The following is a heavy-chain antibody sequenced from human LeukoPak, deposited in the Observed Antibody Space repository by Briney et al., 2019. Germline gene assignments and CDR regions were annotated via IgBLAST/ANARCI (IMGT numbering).Heavy chain of an antibody. D-gene: IGHD5-18*01. CDR3: ARSQGYSYGSGPDY. Sequence: ASVKVSCKASGGTFSSYAISWVRQAPGQGLEWMGWISAYNGNTNYAQKLQGRVTMTTDTSTSTAYMELRSLRSDDTAVYYCARSQGYSYGSGPDYWGQGTLVTVSS. J-gene: IGHJ4*02. V-gene: IGHV1-18*01. CDR2: ISAYNGNT. CDR1: GGTFSSYA.